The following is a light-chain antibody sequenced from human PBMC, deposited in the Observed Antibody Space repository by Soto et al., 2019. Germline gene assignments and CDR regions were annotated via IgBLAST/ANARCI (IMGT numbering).Light chain of an antibody. V-gene: IGKV3-11*01. Sequence: EIVLAQSPATLCLSPGERATLSCRASQSVSSYLAWYQQKPGQAPRLLIYDASNRATGIPARFSGSGSGTDFTLTISRLEPEDFAVYYCQQYGSSGTFGQGTKVDI. J-gene: IGKJ1*01. CDR2: DAS. CDR3: QQYGSSGT. CDR1: QSVSSY.